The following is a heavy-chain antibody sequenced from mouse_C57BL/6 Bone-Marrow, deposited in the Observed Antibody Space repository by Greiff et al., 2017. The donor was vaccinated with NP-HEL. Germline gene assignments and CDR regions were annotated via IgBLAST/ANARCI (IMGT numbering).Heavy chain of an antibody. CDR2: INPSTGGT. Sequence: EVQVVESGPELVKPGASVKISCKASGYSFTGYYMHWVKQSSEKSLEWIGEINPSTGGTSYNQKFKGKATLTVDKSSSTAYMQLKSLTSEDSAVYYCAREGKNWYFDVWGTGTTVTVSS. CDR1: GYSFTGYY. J-gene: IGHJ1*03. CDR3: AREGKNWYFDV. V-gene: IGHV1-43*01.